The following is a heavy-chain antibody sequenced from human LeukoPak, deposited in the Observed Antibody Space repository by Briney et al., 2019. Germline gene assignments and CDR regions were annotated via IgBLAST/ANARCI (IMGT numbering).Heavy chain of an antibody. CDR2: ISGSGGTT. V-gene: IGHV3-23*01. D-gene: IGHD2-2*01. Sequence: GGSLRLSCTASGFPLSNYAVSWVRQAPGKGLEWVAAISGSGGTTYYADAVKGRFAISRDISKNTLYVQMNSLRAEDTAVYYCARDCSSTSWRYYYYYYMDVWGKGTTVTVSS. CDR3: ARDCSSTSWRYYYYYYMDV. CDR1: GFPLSNYA. J-gene: IGHJ6*03.